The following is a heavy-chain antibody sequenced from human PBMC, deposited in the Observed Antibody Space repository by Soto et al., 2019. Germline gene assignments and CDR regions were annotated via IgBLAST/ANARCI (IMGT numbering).Heavy chain of an antibody. CDR3: ARFEGGWFDP. Sequence: PSETLSLTCAVSGGSIRSGGCSWSWIRQPPGKGLEWIGYIYHSGSTYYNPSLKSRVTISVDRSKNQFSLKLSSVTAADTAVYYCARFEGGWFDPWGQGTLVTVSS. V-gene: IGHV4-30-2*01. J-gene: IGHJ5*02. CDR2: IYHSGST. CDR1: GGSIRSGGCS. D-gene: IGHD3-16*01.